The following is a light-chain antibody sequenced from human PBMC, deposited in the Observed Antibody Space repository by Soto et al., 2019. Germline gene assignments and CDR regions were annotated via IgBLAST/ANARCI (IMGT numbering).Light chain of an antibody. CDR3: AACDDSLSGVV. Sequence: QSVLTQPPSASGTPGQRVTISCSGSSSNIGSYTVNWYQQLPGTAPKLLIYSNNQRPSGVPDRFSGSKSGTSVSLAISGLQSEDEADYYCAACDDSLSGVVFGGGTKLTVL. J-gene: IGLJ2*01. CDR1: SSNIGSYT. V-gene: IGLV1-44*01. CDR2: SNN.